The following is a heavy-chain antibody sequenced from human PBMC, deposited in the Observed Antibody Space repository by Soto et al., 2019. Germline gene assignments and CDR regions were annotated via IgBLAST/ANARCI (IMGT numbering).Heavy chain of an antibody. D-gene: IGHD2-15*01. J-gene: IGHJ6*02. CDR1: GFTFGDYA. CDR2: IRSKAYGGTT. CDR3: TTAFDIVVVVVNYYYYGMDV. Sequence: HPGGSLRLSCTASGFTFGDYAMSWFRQAPGKGLEWVGFIRSKAYGGTTEYAASVKGRFTISRDDSKNTLYLQMNSLKTEDTAVYYCTTAFDIVVVVVNYYYYGMDVWGQGTTVTVSS. V-gene: IGHV3-49*03.